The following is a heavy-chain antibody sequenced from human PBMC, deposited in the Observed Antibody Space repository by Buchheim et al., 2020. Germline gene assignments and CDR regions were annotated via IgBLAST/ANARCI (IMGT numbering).Heavy chain of an antibody. Sequence: QVTLRESGPALVKPTQTLTLTCTFSGFSLSTSGMCVSWIRQPPGTALEWLARIDWDDDKYYSTSLKTRLTISKDTSKNQVVLTMTNMDPVDTATYYCARIRGEFSAVAVSNYYYYYGMDVWGQGTT. CDR1: GFSLSTSGMC. D-gene: IGHD6-19*01. CDR3: ARIRGEFSAVAVSNYYYYYGMDV. CDR2: IDWDDDK. J-gene: IGHJ6*02. V-gene: IGHV2-70*15.